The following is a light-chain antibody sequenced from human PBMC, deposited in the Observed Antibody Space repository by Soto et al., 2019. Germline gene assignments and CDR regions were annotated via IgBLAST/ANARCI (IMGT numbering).Light chain of an antibody. CDR3: QQSYSTPRT. Sequence: DIQMTQSPSSLSASVGDRVTITCRASQRISSYLNWYHQKPGKAPKHLIYAASSLQSGVPSRFSGSGSVTDFTLTISSLQPEDFATYYCQQSYSTPRTFGQGTKVDIK. CDR1: QRISSY. V-gene: IGKV1-39*01. J-gene: IGKJ1*01. CDR2: AAS.